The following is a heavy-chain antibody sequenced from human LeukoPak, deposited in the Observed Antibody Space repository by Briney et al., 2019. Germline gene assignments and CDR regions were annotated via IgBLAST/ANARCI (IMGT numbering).Heavy chain of an antibody. D-gene: IGHD6-13*01. J-gene: IGHJ4*02. CDR2: ISVYNGNT. Sequence: ASVKVSCKASGYTFTTYAISWVRQAPGQGLEWMGWISVYNGNTNYAQKLQGRATMTTDTSTSTAYMELRSLRSDDTAVYYCAREIAATGEFDYWGQGTLVTVSS. CDR1: GYTFTTYA. V-gene: IGHV1-18*01. CDR3: AREIAATGEFDY.